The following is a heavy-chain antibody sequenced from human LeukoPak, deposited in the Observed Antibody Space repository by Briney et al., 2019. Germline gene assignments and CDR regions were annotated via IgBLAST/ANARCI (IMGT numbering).Heavy chain of an antibody. CDR1: GYTFTSYG. J-gene: IGHJ4*02. D-gene: IGHD2-15*01. Sequence: ASVKVSCKASGYTFTSYGISWVRQAPGQGLEWMGWISAYNGNTNYAQKLQGRVTMTTDTSTSTAYMELRSLRSDDTAVYYCTTYCSGGSCYQLSFDYWGQGTLVTVSS. CDR2: ISAYNGNT. V-gene: IGHV1-18*01. CDR3: TTYCSGGSCYQLSFDY.